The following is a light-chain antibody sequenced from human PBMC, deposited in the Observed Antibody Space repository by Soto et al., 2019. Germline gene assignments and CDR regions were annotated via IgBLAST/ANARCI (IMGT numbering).Light chain of an antibody. Sequence: QSALTQPASVSGSPGQSITISCTGTSSDVGGYNYVSWHQQHPGKAPKLMIYEVSNRPSGVSNRFSGSKSGNRASLTISGLQAEDEADYYCSSYTSSSTPYVFGTGTKVTVL. CDR3: SSYTSSSTPYV. CDR1: SSDVGGYNY. J-gene: IGLJ1*01. V-gene: IGLV2-14*01. CDR2: EVS.